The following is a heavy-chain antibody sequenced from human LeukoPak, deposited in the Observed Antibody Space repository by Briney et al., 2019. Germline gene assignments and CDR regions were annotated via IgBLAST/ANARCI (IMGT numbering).Heavy chain of an antibody. CDR3: AVNSTKHTFDI. CDR1: GGSMSPFY. J-gene: IGHJ3*02. Sequence: PSETLSPTCTVSGGSMSPFYWSWIRQSPGKGLEWIGSIYYSGGTNYNPSLKSRVTISVDTSKNQFSLEVSSVTAADTAVYYCAVNSTKHTFDIWGQGTMVTVSS. V-gene: IGHV4-59*08. CDR2: IYYSGGT. D-gene: IGHD1-1*01.